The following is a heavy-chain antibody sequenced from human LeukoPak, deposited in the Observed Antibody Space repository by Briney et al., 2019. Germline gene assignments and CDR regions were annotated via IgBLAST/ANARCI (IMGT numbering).Heavy chain of an antibody. J-gene: IGHJ6*03. CDR2: IRSDGRDK. Sequence: PGGSLRLSCAASGFTFSSYGMNWVRQTPGKGLEWVAFIRSDGRDKYYTDSVKGRFTISRDNSKSTLGLQMNSLRAEDTAVYYCAREGITFFGVFIPPGGYYMDVGGKGPTVTVPS. D-gene: IGHD3-3*01. CDR3: AREGITFFGVFIPPGGYYMDV. CDR1: GFTFSSYG. V-gene: IGHV3-30*02.